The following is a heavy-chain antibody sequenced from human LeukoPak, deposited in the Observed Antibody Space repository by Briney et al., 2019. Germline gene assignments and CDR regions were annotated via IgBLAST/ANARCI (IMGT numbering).Heavy chain of an antibody. CDR3: ARDWPMVRGVITHGIDY. Sequence: SETLSLTCTVSGGSISSSSYYWGWIRQPPGKGLEWIGSIYYSGSTYYNPSLKSRVTISVDTSKNQFSLKLSSVTAADTAVYYCARDWPMVRGVITHGIDYWGQGTLVTVSS. CDR1: GGSISSSSYY. D-gene: IGHD3-10*01. J-gene: IGHJ4*02. CDR2: IYYSGST. V-gene: IGHV4-39*07.